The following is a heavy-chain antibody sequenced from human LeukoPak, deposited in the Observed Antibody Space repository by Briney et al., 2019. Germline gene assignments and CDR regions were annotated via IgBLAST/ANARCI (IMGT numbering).Heavy chain of an antibody. D-gene: IGHD5-12*01. CDR1: GFSLSTSGVG. V-gene: IGHV2-5*02. Sequence: SGPTLVKPTQTLTLTCTFSGFSLSTSGVGLAWIRQPPGKALERLALIYWDDDMRYSPSLKTRLTITKDTSKNQVVLTMTDMDPVDTATYFCAHRARGYRFDSWGQGTLVTVSS. CDR2: IYWDDDM. J-gene: IGHJ4*02. CDR3: AHRARGYRFDS.